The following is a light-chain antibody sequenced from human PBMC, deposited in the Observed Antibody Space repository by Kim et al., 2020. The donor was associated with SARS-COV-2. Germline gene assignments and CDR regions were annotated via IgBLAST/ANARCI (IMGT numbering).Light chain of an antibody. CDR2: GAS. CDR1: QNIGAN. CDR3: QQYDNGWT. V-gene: IGKV3-15*01. Sequence: VSLGESATLSCRANQNIGANLAWYQQKVGQSPRLLIYGASTRATGVPARFSGIGSETEFTLTISSLQSEDLGIYYCQQYDNGWTFGQGTKVDIK. J-gene: IGKJ1*01.